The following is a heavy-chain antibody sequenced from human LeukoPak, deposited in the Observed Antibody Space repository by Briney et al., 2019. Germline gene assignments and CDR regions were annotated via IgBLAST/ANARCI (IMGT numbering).Heavy chain of an antibody. J-gene: IGHJ4*02. Sequence: GGSLRLSCAASGFIFSSYVMSWVRQAPGMGLEWVSFISGSSGGTYYADSVKGRFTISRDNSKNTVYLQMNSLRAEDTAVYYCARAPVAGSAYYFDYWGQGTLVTVSS. CDR1: GFIFSSYV. V-gene: IGHV3-23*01. CDR3: ARAPVAGSAYYFDY. D-gene: IGHD6-19*01. CDR2: ISGSSGGT.